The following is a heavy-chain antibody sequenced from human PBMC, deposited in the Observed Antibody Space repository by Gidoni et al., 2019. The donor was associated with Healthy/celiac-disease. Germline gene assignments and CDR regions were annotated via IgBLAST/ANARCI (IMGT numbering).Heavy chain of an antibody. Sequence: QVTLKESGPVLVKPTETLTLTCTVSGFSLSNARMGVSWIRQPPGKALEWLAHIFSNDEKSYSTSLKSRLTISKDTSKSQVVLTMTNMDPVDTATYYCARMWKGYDILTGYYDYWGQGTLVTVSS. CDR2: IFSNDEK. CDR3: ARMWKGYDILTGYYDY. V-gene: IGHV2-26*01. CDR1: GFSLSNARMG. J-gene: IGHJ4*02. D-gene: IGHD3-9*01.